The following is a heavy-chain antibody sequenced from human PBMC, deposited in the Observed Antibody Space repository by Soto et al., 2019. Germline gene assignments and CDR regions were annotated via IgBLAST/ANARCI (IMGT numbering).Heavy chain of an antibody. Sequence: QVPLVESGGGVVQPGRSLRLSCAASGFTFSSYGMHWVRQAPGKGLEWVAVISYDGSNKYYADSVKGRFTISRDNSKNTLYLQMNSLRAEDTAVYYCAKDPTGLVRRPLFDYWGQGTLVTVSS. V-gene: IGHV3-30*18. CDR2: ISYDGSNK. J-gene: IGHJ4*02. CDR1: GFTFSSYG. D-gene: IGHD3-10*01. CDR3: AKDPTGLVRRPLFDY.